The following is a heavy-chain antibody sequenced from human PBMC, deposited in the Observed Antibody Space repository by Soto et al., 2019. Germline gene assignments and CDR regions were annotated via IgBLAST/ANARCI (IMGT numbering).Heavy chain of an antibody. Sequence: EVQLVESGGGLVQPGGSLRVSCAVSGFTFSSFEMNWVRQAPGKGLEWVAYISRSGSTTHYADSEKGRFTISRDNTRNSMFLQMNSLRAEDTSFYYCAREAAAGTDYFDPWGQGTMVTVSS. CDR1: GFTFSSFE. CDR2: ISRSGSTT. D-gene: IGHD6-13*01. CDR3: AREAAAGTDYFDP. J-gene: IGHJ5*02. V-gene: IGHV3-48*03.